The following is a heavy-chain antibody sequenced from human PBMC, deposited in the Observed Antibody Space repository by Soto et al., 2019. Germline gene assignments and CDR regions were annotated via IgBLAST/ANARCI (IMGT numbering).Heavy chain of an antibody. J-gene: IGHJ6*02. CDR3: AKILSVTTNYWHGMDV. V-gene: IGHV3-23*01. CDR2: ISGSDNRV. CDR1: GCTFSTYH. D-gene: IGHD4-17*01. Sequence: GGSLRLSCAASGCTFSTYHMVWVRQAPGKGLESVASISGSDNRVFYADSVKGRFTVSRDNSKNTLYLQMNSLRVEDSAVYYCAKILSVTTNYWHGMDVWGQGTTVTVSS.